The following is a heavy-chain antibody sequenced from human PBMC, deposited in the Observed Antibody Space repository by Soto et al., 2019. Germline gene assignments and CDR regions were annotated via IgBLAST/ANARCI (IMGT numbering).Heavy chain of an antibody. J-gene: IGHJ3*02. D-gene: IGHD1-1*01. CDR2: ISSSSSYI. CDR1: GFTFSSYS. CDR3: ARDNGRTTDAFDI. Sequence: GGSLRLSCAASGFTFSSYSMNWVRQAPGKGLEWVSSISSSSSYIYYADSVKGRFTISRDNSKNSLYLQMNSLRAEDTAAYYCARDNGRTTDAFDIWGQGTMVTVSS. V-gene: IGHV3-21*01.